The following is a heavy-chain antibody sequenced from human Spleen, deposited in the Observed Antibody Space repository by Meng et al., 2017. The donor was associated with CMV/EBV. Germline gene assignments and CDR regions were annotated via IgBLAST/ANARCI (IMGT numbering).Heavy chain of an antibody. D-gene: IGHD2-8*01. CDR3: TTGMGPLRYYGMDV. V-gene: IGHV3-15*01. CDR2: IKRNSDGATT. Sequence: GESLKISCAASGFTFSDAWMNWVRQAPGKGLEWVGRIKRNSDGATTEYAAPLKGRFTISRDDSKNTLYLQINSLKTEDTGVYYCTTGMGPLRYYGMDVWGQGITVTVSS. J-gene: IGHJ6*02. CDR1: GFTFSDAW.